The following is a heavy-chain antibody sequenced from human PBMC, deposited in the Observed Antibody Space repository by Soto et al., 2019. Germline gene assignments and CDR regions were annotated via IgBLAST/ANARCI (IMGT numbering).Heavy chain of an antibody. CDR3: ACGSYCRSTSCSGLNGFDP. CDR1: GECFRVSV. Sequence: PACTLALTRASCGECFRVSVFAGTRQTKGKGLEWIGEINHSGSTNYNPSLKSRVTTSVDTSKNQFSLKLSSVTAADTAVYYCACGSYCRSTSCSGLNGFDPWGQGTLVTVSS. D-gene: IGHD2-2*01. V-gene: IGHV4-34*01. J-gene: IGHJ5*02. CDR2: INHSGST.